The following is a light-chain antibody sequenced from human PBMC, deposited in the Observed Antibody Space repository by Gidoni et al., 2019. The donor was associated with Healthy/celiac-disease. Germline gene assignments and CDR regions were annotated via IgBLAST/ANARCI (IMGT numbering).Light chain of an antibody. CDR2: GAS. CDR3: QHYGCSPGT. CDR1: QSVSSSY. V-gene: IGKV3-20*01. Sequence: IVYTASPGTLSLSPGERATLSCRASQSVSSSYLPWYQQTPGQAPRLLIYGASSRATGIPDRFSGSASGTDFTLTISRLAPEDFAVYCWQHYGCSPGTFGGGTKVEIK. J-gene: IGKJ4*01.